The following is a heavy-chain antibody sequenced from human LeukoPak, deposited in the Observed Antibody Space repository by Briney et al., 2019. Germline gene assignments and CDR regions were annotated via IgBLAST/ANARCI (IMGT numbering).Heavy chain of an antibody. CDR1: GGSISSYY. CDR3: ARGLVEMATVGY. CDR2: INHSGST. Sequence: PSETLSLTCTVSGGSISSYYWSWIRQPPGKGLEWIGEINHSGSTNYNPSLKSRVTISVDTSKNQFSLKLSSVTAADTAVYYCARGLVEMATVGYWGQGTLVTVSS. J-gene: IGHJ4*02. V-gene: IGHV4-34*01. D-gene: IGHD5-24*01.